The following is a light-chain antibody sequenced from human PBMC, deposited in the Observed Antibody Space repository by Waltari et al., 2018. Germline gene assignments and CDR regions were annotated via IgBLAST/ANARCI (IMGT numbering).Light chain of an antibody. J-gene: IGKJ1*01. CDR3: HQFYSDPRT. Sequence: DIVMTQSPDSLAVSLGERATINCKSSQSVLYSSNNKNYLAWYQQKPGQPLKLLIYWASIRESVVPDRFSGSGSGTDFTLTISSLQAEDVAVYYCHQFYSDPRTFGQGTTVEIK. V-gene: IGKV4-1*01. CDR1: QSVLYSSNNKNY. CDR2: WAS.